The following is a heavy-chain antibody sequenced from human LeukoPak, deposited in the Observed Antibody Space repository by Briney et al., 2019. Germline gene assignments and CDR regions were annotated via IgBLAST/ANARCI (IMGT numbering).Heavy chain of an antibody. J-gene: IGHJ6*02. D-gene: IGHD5-18*01. CDR3: ARGNVDTAIYYYYGMDV. CDR2: ISAYNGNT. CDR1: GYTFTIYG. Sequence: VASVTVSCTASGYTFTIYGISWVRQAPGQGLEWMGWISAYNGNTNYAQKLQGRVTMTTDTSTSTAYMELRSLRSDDTAVYYCARGNVDTAIYYYYGMDVWGQGTTVTVSS. V-gene: IGHV1-18*01.